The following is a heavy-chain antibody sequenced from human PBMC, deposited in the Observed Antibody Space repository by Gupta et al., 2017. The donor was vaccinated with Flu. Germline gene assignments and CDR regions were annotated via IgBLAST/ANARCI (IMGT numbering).Heavy chain of an antibody. Sequence: QVQLVQSGAEVKKPGSSVKVSCKASGGTFRSHALSWVRQAPGQGLEGRGGIIPKFDTPNYAQKVQGKVTITADKSTSTAYMELSSLRSEDTAVYYCARDYDGTGTYYYYYFGMDVWGQGTTVTVSS. CDR2: IIPKFDTP. D-gene: IGHD3-22*01. CDR1: GGTFRSHA. J-gene: IGHJ6*02. V-gene: IGHV1-69*06. CDR3: ARDYDGTGTYYYYYFGMDV.